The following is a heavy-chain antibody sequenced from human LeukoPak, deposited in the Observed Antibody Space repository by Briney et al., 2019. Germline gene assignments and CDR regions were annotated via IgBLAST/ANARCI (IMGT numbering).Heavy chain of an antibody. J-gene: IGHJ5*01. V-gene: IGHV4-34*01. CDR2: IPHIIGT. CDR1: GGSFSSYY. CDR3: ARVTRFTQFGELWFDS. Sequence: SQTRSLACAVYGGSFSSYYCSWIRQSPGNWLEWIGEIPHIIGTNYNPSLKSRVTISLDTSQSQFSLKLTSVTTADTAVYYCARVTRFTQFGELWFDSWGQGTLLTVSS. D-gene: IGHD3-10*01.